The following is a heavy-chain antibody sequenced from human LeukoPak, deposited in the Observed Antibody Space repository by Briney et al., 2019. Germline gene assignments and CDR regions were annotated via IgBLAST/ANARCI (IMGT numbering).Heavy chain of an antibody. CDR1: GFTFSSYG. J-gene: IGHJ4*02. D-gene: IGHD2-15*01. CDR2: ISGSGGST. Sequence: PGGSLRLSCAASGFTFSSYGMSRVRQAPGKGLEWVSAISGSGGSTYYADSVKGRVTISRDNSKNTLYLQMNSLRAEDTAVYYCAKDTGVVVALDSWGQGTQVTVSS. CDR3: AKDTGVVVALDS. V-gene: IGHV3-23*01.